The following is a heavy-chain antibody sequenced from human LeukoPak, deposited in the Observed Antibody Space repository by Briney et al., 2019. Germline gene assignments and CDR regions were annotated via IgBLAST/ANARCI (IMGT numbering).Heavy chain of an antibody. D-gene: IGHD2-2*01. CDR1: GSISGYY. V-gene: IGHV4-4*09. J-gene: IGHJ3*02. CDR2: IYTSGST. CDR3: ARQKCPSSSCLTKNAFDI. Sequence: TSETLSLTCTVSGSISGYYWSWTRQPPGKGLEWIGYIYTSGSTKYNPPLKSRVTISVDPSKNQFSLDLSSRTAADTAVYYCARQKCPSSSCLTKNAFDIWGQATLATVSS.